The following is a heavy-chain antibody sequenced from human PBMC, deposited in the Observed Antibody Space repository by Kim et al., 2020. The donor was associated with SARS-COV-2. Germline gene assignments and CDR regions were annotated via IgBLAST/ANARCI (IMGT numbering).Heavy chain of an antibody. CDR2: ISYDGSNK. CDR3: ARDRAHIAAAGTSLRRTHYGMDV. Sequence: GGSLRLSCAASGFTFSSYAMHWVRQAPGKGLEWVAVISYDGSNKYYADSVKGRFTISRDNSKNTLYLQMNSLRAEDTAVYYCARDRAHIAAAGTSLRRTHYGMDVWGQGTTVTVSS. J-gene: IGHJ6*02. CDR1: GFTFSSYA. V-gene: IGHV3-30*04. D-gene: IGHD6-13*01.